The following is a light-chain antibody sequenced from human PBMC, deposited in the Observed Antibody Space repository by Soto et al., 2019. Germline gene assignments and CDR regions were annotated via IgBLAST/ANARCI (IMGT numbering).Light chain of an antibody. CDR3: QQYNSYSWT. CDR2: DAS. J-gene: IGKJ1*01. V-gene: IGKV1-5*01. CDR1: QSISSW. Sequence: DIHMTQSPSTLSASVGDRFTITCLASQSISSWLAWYQQKPGKAPKLLIYDASSLESGVPSRFSGSGSGTEFTLTISSLQPDDFATYYCQQYNSYSWTFGQGTKVDIK.